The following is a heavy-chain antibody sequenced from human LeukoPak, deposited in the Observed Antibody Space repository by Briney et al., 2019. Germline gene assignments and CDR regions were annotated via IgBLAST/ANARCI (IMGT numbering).Heavy chain of an antibody. V-gene: IGHV3-30-3*01. CDR1: GFTFSSYA. CDR2: ISYDGSNK. CDR3: ARDGAD. J-gene: IGHJ4*02. Sequence: GGSLRLSCAASGFTFSSYAMHRVRQAPGKGLEWVAVISYDGSNKYYADSVKGRFTISRDNSKNTLYLQMNSLRAEDTAVYYCARDGADWGQGTLVTVSS.